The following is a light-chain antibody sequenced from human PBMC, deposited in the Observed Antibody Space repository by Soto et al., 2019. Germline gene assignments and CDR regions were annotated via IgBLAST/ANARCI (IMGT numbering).Light chain of an antibody. Sequence: QSALTQPPSVSAAPGQKVTISCSGSSSNMGNNYVSWYQHLPGTAPQLLIYDNNKRPSGIPDRFSGSKSGTSATLGITGLQTGDEADYYCGTWDSSLSAGGVFGGGTKLTVL. V-gene: IGLV1-51*01. CDR2: DNN. J-gene: IGLJ2*01. CDR3: GTWDSSLSAGGV. CDR1: SSNMGNNY.